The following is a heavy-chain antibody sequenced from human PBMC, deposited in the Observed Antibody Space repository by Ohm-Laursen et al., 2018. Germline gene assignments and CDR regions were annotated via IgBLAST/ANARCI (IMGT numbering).Heavy chain of an antibody. J-gene: IGHJ4*02. V-gene: IGHV6-1*01. CDR2: TYYGSKWYN. CDR1: GDSVSSNSAA. CDR3: ARGRVYGISRPFDY. D-gene: IGHD6-13*01. Sequence: TQTLTLTCAISGDSVSSNSAAWNWIRQSPSRGLEWLGRTYYGSKWYNDYAVSVKSRITINPDTSKNQFSLQLNSVTPEDTAVYYCARGRVYGISRPFDYWGQGTLVTVSP.